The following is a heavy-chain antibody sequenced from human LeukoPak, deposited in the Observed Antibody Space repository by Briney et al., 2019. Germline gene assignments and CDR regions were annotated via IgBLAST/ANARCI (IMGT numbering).Heavy chain of an antibody. D-gene: IGHD3-10*01. CDR1: GFTFSSYG. J-gene: IGHJ4*02. Sequence: GGSLRLSCAASGFTFSSYGMSWVRQAPGKGLEWVSGISASGRSTYYVDSVKGRFTISRDNYKNTLDLQMNSLRAGDTAVYYCVKVSVGRGYYSASGSYQYGRLEQFYFEYWGQGILVTVSS. V-gene: IGHV3-23*01. CDR2: ISASGRST. CDR3: VKVSVGRGYYSASGSYQYGRLEQFYFEY.